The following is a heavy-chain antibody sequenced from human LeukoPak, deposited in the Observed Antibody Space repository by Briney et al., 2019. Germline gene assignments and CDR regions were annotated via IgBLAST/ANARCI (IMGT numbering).Heavy chain of an antibody. J-gene: IGHJ4*02. CDR1: GGTFSSYA. CDR2: IIPILGIA. Sequence: ASVKVSCKASGGTFSSYAISWVRQAPGQGLEWMGRIIPILGIANYAQKFQGRVTITRNTSISTAYMELSSLRSEDTAVYYCARSVTIFGVALKYWGQGTLVTVSS. V-gene: IGHV1-69*04. D-gene: IGHD3-3*01. CDR3: ARSVTIFGVALKY.